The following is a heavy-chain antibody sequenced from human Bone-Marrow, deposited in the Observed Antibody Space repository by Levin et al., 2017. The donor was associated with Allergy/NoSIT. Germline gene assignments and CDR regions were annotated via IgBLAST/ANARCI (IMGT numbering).Heavy chain of an antibody. V-gene: IGHV3-72*01. CDR1: GFSFNDHS. J-gene: IGHJ4*02. D-gene: IGHD6-19*01. CDR2: TRNKANIYTT. Sequence: GGSLRLSCAASGFSFNDHSMNWVRQAPGKGLEWVGRTRNKANIYTTEYAASVKGRFTISRDDARSSLFLQMNSLQTEDTAVYYCAREGDSSAYYIDFDYWGQGTLVTVSS. CDR3: AREGDSSAYYIDFDY.